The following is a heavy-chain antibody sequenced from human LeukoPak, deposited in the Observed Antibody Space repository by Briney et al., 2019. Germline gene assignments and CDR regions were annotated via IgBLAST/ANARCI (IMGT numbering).Heavy chain of an antibody. V-gene: IGHV4-34*01. CDR1: GGSFSGYY. Sequence: SETLSLTCAVYGGSFSGYYWSWIRQPPGKGLDWTGEINHSGSTNYNPSLKSRVTISVDTSKNQFSLKLSSVTAADTAVYYCARGRLGYCTGGVCYFGAWGQGTLVTVSS. CDR3: ARGRLGYCTGGVCYFGA. D-gene: IGHD2-8*02. CDR2: INHSGST. J-gene: IGHJ5*02.